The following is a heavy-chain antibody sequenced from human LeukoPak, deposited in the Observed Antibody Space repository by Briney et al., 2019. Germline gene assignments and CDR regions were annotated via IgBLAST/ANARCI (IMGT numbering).Heavy chain of an antibody. V-gene: IGHV3-23*01. CDR3: ATHPRISMITFGGVIAHY. Sequence: GGSLRLSCAASGFTFSSYAMSWVRQAPGKGLEWVSAISGSGGSTYYADSMKGRFTISRDNSKNTLYLQMNSLRAEDTAVYYCATHPRISMITFGGVIAHYWGQGTLVTVSS. J-gene: IGHJ4*02. CDR1: GFTFSSYA. D-gene: IGHD3-16*02. CDR2: ISGSGGST.